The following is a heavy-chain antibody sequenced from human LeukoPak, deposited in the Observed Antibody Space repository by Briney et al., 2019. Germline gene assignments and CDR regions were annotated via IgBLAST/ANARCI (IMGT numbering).Heavy chain of an antibody. D-gene: IGHD3-10*01. J-gene: IGHJ6*03. CDR2: INPSGGST. CDR3: ARDDTKRFGESAYYYYYMDV. CDR1: RYTFTSYY. Sequence: ASVKVSCKASRYTFTSYYMHWVRQAPGQGLEWMGIINPSGGSTSYAQKFQGRVTMTRDMSTSTVYMELSSLRSEDTAVYYCARDDTKRFGESAYYYYYMDVWGKGTTVTVSS. V-gene: IGHV1-46*01.